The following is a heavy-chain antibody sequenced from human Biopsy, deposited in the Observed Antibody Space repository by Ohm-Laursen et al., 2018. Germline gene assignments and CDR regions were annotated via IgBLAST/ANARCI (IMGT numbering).Heavy chain of an antibody. Sequence: SVKVSCKASGGTFTNHAVGWVRQAPGHGLEWVGSSIPLFNTANYADKFQGRVTLTADKSTTTAYMELSSLRSEDTAIYYCARFPLGAYDDSGSYRAVEHWYFDLWGRGTLVTVSS. J-gene: IGHJ2*01. V-gene: IGHV1-69*06. CDR2: SIPLFNTA. D-gene: IGHD3-22*01. CDR3: ARFPLGAYDDSGSYRAVEHWYFDL. CDR1: GGTFTNHA.